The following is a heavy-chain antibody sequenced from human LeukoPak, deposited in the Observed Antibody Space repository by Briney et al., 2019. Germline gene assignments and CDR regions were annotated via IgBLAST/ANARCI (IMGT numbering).Heavy chain of an antibody. Sequence: GGSLRLSCAASGFTFRRYAMSWVRQAPGKGLEWISVSENGGRTYYADSVKGRFIISTDNSKNTLYLQMNSLRAEDTAVYYCAKDLDYWGQGTLVTVSS. CDR2: SENGGRT. J-gene: IGHJ4*02. V-gene: IGHV3-23*01. CDR3: AKDLDY. CDR1: GFTFRRYA.